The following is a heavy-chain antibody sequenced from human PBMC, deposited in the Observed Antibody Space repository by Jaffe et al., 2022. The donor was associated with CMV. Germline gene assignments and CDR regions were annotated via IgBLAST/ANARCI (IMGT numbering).Heavy chain of an antibody. CDR3: ARVWGNRRGYFDY. CDR2: INHSGST. CDR1: GGSFSGYY. V-gene: IGHV4-34*01. D-gene: IGHD7-27*01. Sequence: QVQLQQWGAGLLKPSETLSLTCAVYGGSFSGYYWSWIRQPPGKGLEWIGEINHSGSTNYNPSLKSRVTISVDTSKNQFSLKLSSVTAADTAVYYCARVWGNRRGYFDYWGQGTLVTVSS. J-gene: IGHJ4*02.